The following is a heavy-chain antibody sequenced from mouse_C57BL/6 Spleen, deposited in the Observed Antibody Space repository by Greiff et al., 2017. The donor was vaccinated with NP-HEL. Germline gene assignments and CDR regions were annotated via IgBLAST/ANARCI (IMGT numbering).Heavy chain of an antibody. CDR3: ARSGKGYPMDY. CDR2: IYPGDGDT. V-gene: IGHV1-82*01. D-gene: IGHD3-1*01. CDR1: GYAFSSSW. J-gene: IGHJ4*01. Sequence: QVQLQQSGPELVKPGASVKISCKASGYAFSSSWMNWVKQRPGKGLEWIGRIYPGDGDTNYNGKFKGKATLTADKSSSTAYMQLSSLTSEDSAVYFCARSGKGYPMDYWGQGTSVTVSS.